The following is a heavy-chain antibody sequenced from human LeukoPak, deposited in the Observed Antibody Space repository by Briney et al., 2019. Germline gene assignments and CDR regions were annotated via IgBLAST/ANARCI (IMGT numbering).Heavy chain of an antibody. CDR1: GYTFTTYA. D-gene: IGHD3-22*01. CDR3: ARGPKAYYFDSSGYVFDY. V-gene: IGHV1-8*02. CDR2: MNPNSGNT. J-gene: IGHJ4*02. Sequence: GASVKVSCKASGYTFTTYAMHWVRQAPGQRLEWMGWMNPNSGNTGYAQKFQGRVTMTRNTSISTAYMELSSLRSEDTAVYSCARGPKAYYFDSSGYVFDYWGQGTLVTVSS.